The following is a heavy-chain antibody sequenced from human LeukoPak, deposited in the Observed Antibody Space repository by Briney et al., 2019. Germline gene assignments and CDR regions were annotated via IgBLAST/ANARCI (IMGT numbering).Heavy chain of an antibody. V-gene: IGHV4-59*01. CDR3: ARDPSISGWYLDY. D-gene: IGHD6-19*01. Sequence: SETLSLTCTVSGGSISSYYWSWIRQPPGKGLEWIGYIYYSGSTNYNPSLKSRVTISVDTSKNQFSLKLSSVTAADTAVYYCARDPSISGWYLDYWGQGTLVTVAS. CDR2: IYYSGST. J-gene: IGHJ4*02. CDR1: GGSISSYY.